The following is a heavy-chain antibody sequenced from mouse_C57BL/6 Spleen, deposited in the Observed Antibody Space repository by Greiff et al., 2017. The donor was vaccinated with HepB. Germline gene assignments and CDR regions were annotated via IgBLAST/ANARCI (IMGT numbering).Heavy chain of an antibody. J-gene: IGHJ4*01. CDR1: GYTFTDYY. CDR3: ARKGYYSNYGMDY. Sequence: VQLQQSGPELVKPGASVKISCKASGYTFTDYYMNWVKQSHGKSLEWIGDINPNNGGTSYNQKFKGKATLTVDKSSSTAYMELRSLTSEDSAVYYCARKGYYSNYGMDYWGQGTSVTVSS. V-gene: IGHV1-26*01. CDR2: INPNNGGT. D-gene: IGHD2-5*01.